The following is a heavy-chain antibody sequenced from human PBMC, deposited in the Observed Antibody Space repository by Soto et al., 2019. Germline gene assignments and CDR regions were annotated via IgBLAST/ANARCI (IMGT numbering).Heavy chain of an antibody. CDR2: INHSGTT. Sequence: QVQLQQWGAGLLKPSETLSLTCAVYGGSFSDYFWSWIRQPPGKGLEWIGEINHSGTTNYNPSLKSRVTISLDTSKNHFSLNLTSVTAADXXXXXXXXXXXAYYYGXDVWGQGTTVT. J-gene: IGHJ6*02. V-gene: IGHV4-34*01. CDR3: XXXXXAYYYGXDV. CDR1: GGSFSDYF.